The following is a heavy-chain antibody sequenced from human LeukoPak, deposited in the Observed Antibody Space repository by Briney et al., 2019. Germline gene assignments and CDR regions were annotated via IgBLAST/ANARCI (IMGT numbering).Heavy chain of an antibody. D-gene: IGHD1-26*01. CDR3: AKAPPGSYLHQGHADFDY. V-gene: IGHV4-4*07. J-gene: IGHJ4*02. CDR1: GGSISSYY. Sequence: PSETLSLTCTVSGGSISSYYWSWIRQPAGKGLEWIGRIYTSGSTNYNPSLKSRVTMSVDTSKNQFSLKLSSVTAADTAVYYCAKAPPGSYLHQGHADFDYWGQGTLVTVSS. CDR2: IYTSGST.